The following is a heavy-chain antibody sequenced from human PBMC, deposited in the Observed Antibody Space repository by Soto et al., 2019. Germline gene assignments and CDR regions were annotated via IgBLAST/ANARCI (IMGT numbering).Heavy chain of an antibody. CDR1: GGIFSNYA. V-gene: IGHV1-69*01. D-gene: IGHD2-8*01. J-gene: IGHJ6*02. CDR2: AIPILGIA. Sequence: QVQLVQSGAELKKPGSSVNISCKASGGIFSNYAINWVRQAPGQGLVWMGGAIPILGIANYAQKLKGRVTGTADESTRTAYMELSGLTSDDTAVYYCAKGHVAMEVIYYYGLDVWGQGTTVTVSS. CDR3: AKGHVAMEVIYYYGLDV.